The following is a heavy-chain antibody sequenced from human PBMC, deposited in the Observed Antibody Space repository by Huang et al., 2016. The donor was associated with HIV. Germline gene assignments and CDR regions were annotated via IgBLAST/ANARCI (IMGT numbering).Heavy chain of an antibody. CDR1: GKSVSEVA. V-gene: IGHV1-24*01. J-gene: IGHJ5*02. CDR3: VTARKTISGGRVGWFDP. Sequence: QVQLVQFGAEVQKPGASVKVSCKVSGKSVSEVAMHWGRQVPGKWLEWRGGVDAIEGGTVDPQKCQGRVSMTEDTSTDTAYMELSGLRSDDTAVYYCVTARKTISGGRVGWFDPWGQGTLVTVSS. CDR2: VDAIEGGT. D-gene: IGHD3-3*01.